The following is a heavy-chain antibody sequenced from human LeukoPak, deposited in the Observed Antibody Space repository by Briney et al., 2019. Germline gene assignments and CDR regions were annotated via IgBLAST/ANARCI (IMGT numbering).Heavy chain of an antibody. V-gene: IGHV3-23*01. J-gene: IGHJ4*02. CDR2: ISGSGGST. D-gene: IGHD2-2*01. CDR3: AKGFYCSSSTCLDY. CDR1: GFIFGSYG. Sequence: PGGSLRLSCAASGFIFGSYGMSWVRQAPGKGLEWVSAISGSGGSTYYADSVKGRFTISRDDSKNTLYLQMNSLRAEDTAVYYCAKGFYCSSSTCLDYWGQGTLVTVSS.